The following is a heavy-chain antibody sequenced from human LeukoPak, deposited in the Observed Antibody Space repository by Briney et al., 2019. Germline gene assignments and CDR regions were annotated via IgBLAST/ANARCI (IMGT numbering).Heavy chain of an antibody. CDR3: ARDYADYVGYFFFDY. CDR1: GFTLNNYA. J-gene: IGHJ4*02. D-gene: IGHD4-17*01. Sequence: GGSLRLSCAASGFTLNNYAMNWVRPAPGKGLEWVSSISGGGETTYYADSAKGRFTISRDNSQNTLYLQMNSLRAEDTAVYYCARDYADYVGYFFFDYWGQGTLVTVSS. V-gene: IGHV3-23*01. CDR2: ISGGGETT.